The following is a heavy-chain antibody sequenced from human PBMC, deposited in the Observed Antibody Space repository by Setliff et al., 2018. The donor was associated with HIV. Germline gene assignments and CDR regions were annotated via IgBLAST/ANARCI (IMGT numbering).Heavy chain of an antibody. CDR1: GFRVTDTY. V-gene: IGHV3-53*01. CDR3: AKGGYGGAYYVAGY. Sequence: PGGPLRLSCEASGFRVTDTYMAWVRQAPGKGLEWVTLISKAGKTYYADFVKGRFTIARDDTKNTVSLQMTNLEPGDTAMYYCAKGGYGGAYYVAGYWGQGTKVTVSS. D-gene: IGHD5-18*01. CDR2: ISKAGKT. J-gene: IGHJ4*02.